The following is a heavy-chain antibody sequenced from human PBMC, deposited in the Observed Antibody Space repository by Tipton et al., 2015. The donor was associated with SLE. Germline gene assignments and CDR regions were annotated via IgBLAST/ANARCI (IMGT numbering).Heavy chain of an antibody. Sequence: QVQLVQSGAEVKKPGASVKVSCKASGYSFSSYYIHWVRQAPGQGFQWMGIINPRGGSTGHAQKFQDRVTMTRDTSTNTVYMEVNSLTSDDTAVYYCARERTAWGLDIWGQGTMVTVSS. D-gene: IGHD1-1*01. CDR1: GYSFSSYY. CDR3: ARERTAWGLDI. J-gene: IGHJ3*02. V-gene: IGHV1-46*01. CDR2: INPRGGST.